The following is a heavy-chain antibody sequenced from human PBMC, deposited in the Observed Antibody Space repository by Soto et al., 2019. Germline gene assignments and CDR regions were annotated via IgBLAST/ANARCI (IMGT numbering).Heavy chain of an antibody. CDR3: ARVHLVAVSAFYCAMDV. CDR2: ISGSGKDT. D-gene: IGHD6-6*01. V-gene: IGHV3-21*01. Sequence: GGSLRLSCVASGFDLTSSRMNWVRQAPGKGLEWVASISGSGKDTFYRHSVKGRFAISRDSAGTSLFLRMDSVKVEDTAVYHCARVHLVAVSAFYCAMDVCGPGPAVTVSS. J-gene: IGHJ6*02. CDR1: GFDLTSSR.